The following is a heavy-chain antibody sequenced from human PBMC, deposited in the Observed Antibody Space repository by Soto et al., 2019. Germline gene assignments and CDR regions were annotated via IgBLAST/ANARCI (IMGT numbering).Heavy chain of an antibody. V-gene: IGHV4-34*01. D-gene: IGHD5-12*01. Sequence: SETLSLTCAVYGGSFSGYYWSWIRQPPGKGLEWIGEINHSGSTNYNPSLKRRVTISVDTSKNQFSLKLSSVTAADTAVYCCARGRRWLQLRYYYGMDVWGQGTTVTVSS. J-gene: IGHJ6*01. CDR1: GGSFSGYY. CDR2: INHSGST. CDR3: ARGRRWLQLRYYYGMDV.